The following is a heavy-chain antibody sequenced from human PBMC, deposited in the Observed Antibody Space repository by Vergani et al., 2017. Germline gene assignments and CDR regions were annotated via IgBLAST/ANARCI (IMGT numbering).Heavy chain of an antibody. J-gene: IGHJ4*02. V-gene: IGHV3-66*01. Sequence: EVQLVESGGGLVQPGGSLRLSCAASGFTVSSNYMSWVRQAPGKGLEWVSVIYSGGSTYYADSVKGRFTISRDNSKNTLYLQMNSLRAEDTAVYYCARDGPGIAAAGTPLGYWGQGTLVIVSS. CDR3: ARDGPGIAAAGTPLGY. D-gene: IGHD6-13*01. CDR1: GFTVSSNY. CDR2: IYSGGST.